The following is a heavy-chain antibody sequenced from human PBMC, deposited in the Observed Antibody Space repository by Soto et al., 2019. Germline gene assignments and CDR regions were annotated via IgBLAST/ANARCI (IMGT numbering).Heavy chain of an antibody. D-gene: IGHD2-21*01. CDR3: VRDLWCLYGACQPYYYYGMDV. CDR1: SGSVISGSCY. V-gene: IGHV4-61*01. CDR2: TYYSGRT. Sequence: QVQLQESGPGLVKPSETLSLTCTVSSGSVISGSCYWSWIRQPPGKGLEWIGNTYYSGRTNSNPSLKSRVTISVDRAKNQFSLNLTSVTVADTAVYYCVRDLWCLYGACQPYYYYGMDVWGQGTTVTVSS. J-gene: IGHJ6*02.